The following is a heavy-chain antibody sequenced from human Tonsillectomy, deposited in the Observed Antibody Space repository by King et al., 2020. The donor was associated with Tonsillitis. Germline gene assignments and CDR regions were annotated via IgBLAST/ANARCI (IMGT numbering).Heavy chain of an antibody. D-gene: IGHD1-26*01. J-gene: IGHJ4*02. Sequence: QLQESGPGVVKPSETLSLSCPVSGGSIKSGDHFWAWIRQPPGKGLEWIGYMYSSGTIFYNPSLKSRITISGVTSDNQFSLKLSSVTAADTAVYFCTRYVSGSFDYWGQGALVTVSS. CDR1: GGSIKSGDHF. CDR2: MYSSGTI. V-gene: IGHV4-39*01. CDR3: TRYVSGSFDY.